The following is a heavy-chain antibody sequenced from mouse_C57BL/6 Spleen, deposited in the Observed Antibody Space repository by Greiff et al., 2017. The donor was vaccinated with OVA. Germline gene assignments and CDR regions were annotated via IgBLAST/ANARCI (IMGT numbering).Heavy chain of an antibody. D-gene: IGHD4-1*01. CDR2: INPNNGGT. J-gene: IGHJ3*01. CDR3: ARGTGTGSWFAY. Sequence: EVQLQQSGPELVKPGASVKMSCKASGYTFTDYNMHWVKQSHGKSLEWIGYINPNNGGTSYNQKFKGKATLTVNKSSSTAYMELRSLTSEDSAVDYCARGTGTGSWFAYWGQGTLVTVSA. V-gene: IGHV1-22*01. CDR1: GYTFTDYN.